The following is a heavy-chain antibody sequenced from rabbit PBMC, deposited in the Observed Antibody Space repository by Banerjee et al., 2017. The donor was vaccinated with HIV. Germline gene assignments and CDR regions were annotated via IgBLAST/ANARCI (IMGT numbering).Heavy chain of an antibody. CDR1: GFSFSSSYW. CDR2: IDNGDGST. Sequence: QEQLEESGGGLVKPEGSLTLTCTASGFSFSSSYWICWVRQAPGKGLEWIGCIDNGDGSTYYANWVNGRFTISRSTSLNTVTLQMTSLTAADTATYFCARWDGWSYPGFKLWGPGTLVTVS. CDR3: ARWDGWSYPGFKL. V-gene: IGHV1S47*01. J-gene: IGHJ4*01. D-gene: IGHD7-1*01.